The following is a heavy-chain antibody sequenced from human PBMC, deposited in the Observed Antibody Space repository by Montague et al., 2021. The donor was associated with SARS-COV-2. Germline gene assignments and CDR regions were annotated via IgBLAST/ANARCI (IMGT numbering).Heavy chain of an antibody. Sequence: SLRLSCAASGFTFTNYVMAWVRQAPGRGLEWVSTISGYGDATYYADSAKGRFTISRDNSGDTVYLQIDYVRGEDTAVYFCARARGSHYMSWFDSWGQGTLVIVSS. CDR3: ARARGSHYMSWFDS. V-gene: IGHV3-23*01. CDR2: ISGYGDAT. D-gene: IGHD3-10*01. J-gene: IGHJ5*01. CDR1: GFTFTNYV.